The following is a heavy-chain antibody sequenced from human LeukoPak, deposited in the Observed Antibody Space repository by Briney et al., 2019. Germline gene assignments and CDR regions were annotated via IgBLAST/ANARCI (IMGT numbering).Heavy chain of an antibody. J-gene: IGHJ4*02. CDR2: TYYRSKWYS. D-gene: IGHD6-19*01. CDR1: GDSVSSKNAA. V-gene: IGHV6-1*01. CDR3: ARGITVTGYYFDF. Sequence: SQTLSLTCAISGDSVSSKNAAWNWLRQSPSGGLEWLGRTYYRSKWYSDYAVSVKSRITINPDTSKNQFSLQLNSVTPEDTAIYFCARGITVTGYYFDFWGQGTLVTVSS.